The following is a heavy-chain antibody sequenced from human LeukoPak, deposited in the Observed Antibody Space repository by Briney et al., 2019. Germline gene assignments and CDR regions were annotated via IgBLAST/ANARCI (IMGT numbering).Heavy chain of an antibody. V-gene: IGHV3-23*01. CDR2: ISGSGGST. CDR1: GFTFDDYA. J-gene: IGHJ4*02. Sequence: GRSLRLSCAASGFTFDDYAMSWVRQAPGKGLEWVSAISGSGGSTYYADSVKGRFTISRDNSKNTLYLQMNSLRAEDTAVYYCAKDPDPLIVATIGGSDYWGQGTLVTVSS. D-gene: IGHD5-12*01. CDR3: AKDPDPLIVATIGGSDY.